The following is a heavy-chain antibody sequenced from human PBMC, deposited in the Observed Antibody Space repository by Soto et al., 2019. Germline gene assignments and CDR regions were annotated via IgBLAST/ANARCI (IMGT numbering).Heavy chain of an antibody. V-gene: IGHV4-59*01. CDR2: IYYSGST. CDR1: GGTISSYY. Sequence: SETLSLTCTASGGTISSYYWSWIRQPPGKGLEWIGYIYYSGSTNYNPSLKSRVTMSVDTSKNQFSLKLSSVTAADTAVYYCARGSRATDYYSYYYMDVWGKGTTVTVSS. D-gene: IGHD5-12*01. CDR3: ARGSRATDYYSYYYMDV. J-gene: IGHJ6*03.